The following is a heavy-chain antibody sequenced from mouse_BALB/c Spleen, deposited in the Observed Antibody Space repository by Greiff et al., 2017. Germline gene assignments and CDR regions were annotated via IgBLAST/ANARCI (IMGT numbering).Heavy chain of an antibody. Sequence: VQLQQSGPGLVKPSQSLSLTCTVTGYSITSDYAWNWIRQFPGNKLEWMGYISYSGSTSYNPSLKSRISITRDTSKNQFFLQLNSVTTEDTATYYCATYGSSSWFAYWGQGTLVTVSA. CDR1: GYSITSDYA. CDR3: ATYGSSSWFAY. J-gene: IGHJ3*01. V-gene: IGHV3-2*02. D-gene: IGHD1-1*01. CDR2: ISYSGST.